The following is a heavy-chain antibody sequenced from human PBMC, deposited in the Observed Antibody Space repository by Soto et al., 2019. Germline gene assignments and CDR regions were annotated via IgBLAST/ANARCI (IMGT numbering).Heavy chain of an antibody. CDR2: ISYDGSNK. D-gene: IGHD4-17*01. CDR1: GFTFSSYG. V-gene: IGHV3-30*18. CDR3: AKGEIAYGVGPSDY. J-gene: IGHJ4*02. Sequence: QVQLVESGGGVVQPGRSLRLSCAASGFTFSSYGMHWVRQAPGKGLEWVAVISYDGSNKYYADSVKGRFTISRDNSKNTLYMQMNSLRAEDTAVYYCAKGEIAYGVGPSDYWGLGTLVTVSS.